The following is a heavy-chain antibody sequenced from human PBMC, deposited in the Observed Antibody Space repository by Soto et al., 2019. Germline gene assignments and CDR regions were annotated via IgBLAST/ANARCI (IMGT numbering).Heavy chain of an antibody. CDR1: GGSISSYY. V-gene: IGHV4-59*01. D-gene: IGHD3-10*01. CDR3: ARAFPAGPYYYYYYYMDV. Sequence: SETLSLTCTVSGGSISSYYWSWIRQPPGKGLEWIGYIYYSGSTNYNPSLKSRVTISVDTSKNQFSLKLSSVTAADTAVYYCARAFPAGPYYYYYYYMDVWGKGTTVTVSS. CDR2: IYYSGST. J-gene: IGHJ6*03.